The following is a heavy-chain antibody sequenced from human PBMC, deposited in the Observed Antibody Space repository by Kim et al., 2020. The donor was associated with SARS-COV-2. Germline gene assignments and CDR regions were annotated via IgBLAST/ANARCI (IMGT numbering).Heavy chain of an antibody. D-gene: IGHD6-19*01. CDR3: ARDPPPFSIAVAA. Sequence: SETLSLTCTVSGGSISSYYWSWIRQPPGKGLEWIGYIYYSGSTNYNPSLKSRVTISVDTSKNQFSLKLSSVTAADTAVYYCARDPPPFSIAVAAWSQGTL. CDR1: GGSISSYY. V-gene: IGHV4-59*01. J-gene: IGHJ5*02. CDR2: IYYSGST.